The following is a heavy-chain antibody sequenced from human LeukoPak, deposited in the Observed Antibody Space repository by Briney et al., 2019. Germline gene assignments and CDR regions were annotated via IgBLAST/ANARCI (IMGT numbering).Heavy chain of an antibody. J-gene: IGHJ5*02. CDR2: IYYSGST. Sequence: PSETLSLTCTVSGGSISSSSYYWGWIRQPPGKGLEWIGSIYYSGSTYYSPSLKSRVTISVDTSKNQFSLKLSSVTAADTAVYYCLRTGSSGYYNWFDPWGQGTLVTVSS. CDR1: GGSISSSSYY. CDR3: LRTGSSGYYNWFDP. D-gene: IGHD3-22*01. V-gene: IGHV4-39*01.